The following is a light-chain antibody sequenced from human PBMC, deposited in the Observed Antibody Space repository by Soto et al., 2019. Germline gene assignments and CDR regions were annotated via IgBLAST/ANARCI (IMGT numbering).Light chain of an antibody. CDR3: QQYNNRPPVT. V-gene: IGKV3-15*01. CDR2: AAS. CDR1: QSVGTK. Sequence: EIVMTKSPATLSVSPGEGATLACRASQSVGTKLAWYQRKPGQAPRLLIYAASTRATGVPVRFGGSGSETEFTLTISSLQSDDFALYYCQQYNNRPPVTFGQGTGLEIK. J-gene: IGKJ5*01.